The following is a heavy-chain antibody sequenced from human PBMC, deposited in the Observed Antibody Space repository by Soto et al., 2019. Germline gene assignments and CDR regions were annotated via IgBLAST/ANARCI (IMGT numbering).Heavy chain of an antibody. CDR3: ARDIVVVVAARDYYYGMDV. J-gene: IGHJ6*02. Sequence: SVKVSCKSSGYTFTGYYMHWVRQAPGQGLEWMGWINPNSGGTNYAQKFQGWVTMTRDTSISTAYMELSRLRSDDTAVYYCARDIVVVVAARDYYYGMDVWGQGTTVTVSS. CDR1: GYTFTGYY. V-gene: IGHV1-2*04. CDR2: INPNSGGT. D-gene: IGHD2-15*01.